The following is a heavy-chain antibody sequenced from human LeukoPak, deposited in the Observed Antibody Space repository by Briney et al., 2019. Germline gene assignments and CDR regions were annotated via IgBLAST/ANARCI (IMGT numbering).Heavy chain of an antibody. V-gene: IGHV1-69*05. J-gene: IGHJ3*02. CDR3: ARPFWSGSLAGAFDI. CDR2: IIPIFGTA. Sequence: SVKVSCKASGGTFSSYAISWVRQAPGQGLEWMGGIIPIFGTANYAQKFQGRVTITTDESTSTAYMELSSLRSEDTAVYYCARPFWSGSLAGAFDIWGQGTVVTVSS. D-gene: IGHD3-3*01. CDR1: GGTFSSYA.